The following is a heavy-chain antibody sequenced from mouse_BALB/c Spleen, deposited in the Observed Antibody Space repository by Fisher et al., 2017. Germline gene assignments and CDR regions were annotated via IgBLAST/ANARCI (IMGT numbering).Heavy chain of an antibody. CDR3: ARGGYGYGYYAMDY. Sequence: KFKGKATLTVDKSSSTAYMQLSSLASEDSAVYYCARGGYGYGYYAMDYWGQGTLVTVSS. J-gene: IGHJ4*01. V-gene: IGHV1-69*02. D-gene: IGHD2-2*01.